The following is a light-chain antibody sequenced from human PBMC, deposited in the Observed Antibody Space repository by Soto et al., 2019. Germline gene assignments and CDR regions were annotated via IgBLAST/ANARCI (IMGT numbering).Light chain of an antibody. CDR1: SGHSRNA. CDR2: INSDGSH. Sequence: QLVLTQSPSASASLGASVKLTCTLSSGHSRNAIAWHQQQPEKGPRYLMKINSDGSHIKGDEIPDRFSGSSSGAERYLTISGLQSEDEADYYCQAWVTGVGVFGGGTKLTVL. V-gene: IGLV4-69*01. CDR3: QAWVTGVGV. J-gene: IGLJ2*01.